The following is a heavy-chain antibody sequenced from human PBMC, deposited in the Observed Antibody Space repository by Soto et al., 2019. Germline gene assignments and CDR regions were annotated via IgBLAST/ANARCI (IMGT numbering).Heavy chain of an antibody. V-gene: IGHV3-48*03. CDR2: IGGSGGTT. CDR1: GLTVITYE. J-gene: IGHJ4*02. D-gene: IGHD1-26*01. Sequence: PGGALRLSFAASGLTVITYEMHWVRQAPGKGLEWVSYIGGSGGTTYYADSVKGRFTISRDNAMNSLYLQMNSLRAEDTAVYYCVGHFPWDLLDYWGQGTLVTVSS. CDR3: VGHFPWDLLDY.